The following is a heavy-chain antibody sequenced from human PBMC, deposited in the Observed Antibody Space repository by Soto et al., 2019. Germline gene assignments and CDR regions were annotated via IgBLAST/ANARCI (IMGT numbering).Heavy chain of an antibody. J-gene: IGHJ4*02. CDR1: GYTLTELS. CDR2: FDPEDGET. Sequence: ASVKVSCKVSGYTLTELSMHWVRQAPGKGLEWMGGFDPEDGETIYAQKFQGRVTMTEDTSTDTAYMELSSLRSEDTAVYYCATTRIMITFGGVIASPLGHYWGQGTLVTGSS. CDR3: ATTRIMITFGGVIASPLGHY. V-gene: IGHV1-24*01. D-gene: IGHD3-16*02.